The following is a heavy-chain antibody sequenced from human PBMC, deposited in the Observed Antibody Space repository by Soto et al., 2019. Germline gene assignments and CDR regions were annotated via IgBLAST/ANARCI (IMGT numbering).Heavy chain of an antibody. Sequence: QLQLQESGPGLVKPSETLSLTCTVSGGSISSSSYYWGWIRQPPGKGLEWIGSIYYSGSTYYNPSLKSRVTISVDTSKNQFSLKLSSVTAADTAVYYCARSRSSSWYLFDYWGQGTLVTVSS. J-gene: IGHJ4*02. CDR3: ARSRSSSWYLFDY. CDR1: GGSISSSSYY. CDR2: IYYSGST. D-gene: IGHD6-13*01. V-gene: IGHV4-39*01.